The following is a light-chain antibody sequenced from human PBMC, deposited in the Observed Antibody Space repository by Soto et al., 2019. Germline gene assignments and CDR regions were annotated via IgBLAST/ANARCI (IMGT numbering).Light chain of an antibody. Sequence: DLQMTQSPSTLSASVGDRVTITCRASQSIRSWLAWYQQKPGKAPKLLIYKASSLESGVPSRFSGSGSETELTITISSLQPDDFATYYCQQYNSYPWTFGQGTKVEIK. V-gene: IGKV1-5*03. CDR2: KAS. J-gene: IGKJ1*01. CDR3: QQYNSYPWT. CDR1: QSIRSW.